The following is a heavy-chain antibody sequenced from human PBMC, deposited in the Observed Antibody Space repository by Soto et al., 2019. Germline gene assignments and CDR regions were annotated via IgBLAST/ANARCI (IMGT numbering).Heavy chain of an antibody. Sequence: PSETLSLTCTVSGGSISGYYWTWIRQPPGKGLEWIGYIYYRGSTNYNPSLKSRVTISVDTSKNQFSLKLSSVTAADTAVYYCAKVGVRGVPSYFSMDVWGQGTTVTVSS. CDR1: GGSISGYY. CDR3: AKVGVRGVPSYFSMDV. J-gene: IGHJ6*02. CDR2: IYYRGST. D-gene: IGHD3-10*01. V-gene: IGHV4-59*01.